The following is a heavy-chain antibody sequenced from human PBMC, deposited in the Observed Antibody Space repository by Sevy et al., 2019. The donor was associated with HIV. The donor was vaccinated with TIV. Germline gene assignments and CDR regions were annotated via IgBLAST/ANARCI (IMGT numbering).Heavy chain of an antibody. CDR2: IKQDGSEK. J-gene: IGHJ4*02. D-gene: IGHD6-19*01. Sequence: GGSLRLSCAASGFIFSNYWMNWVRQAPAKGLEWVATIKQDGSEKYYVDSVKGRFTISRDNARNSLSLQMNSLRAEDTAVYYCARGRGVAVAGDYWGQGTLVTVSS. CDR3: ARGRGVAVAGDY. CDR1: GFIFSNYW. V-gene: IGHV3-7*03.